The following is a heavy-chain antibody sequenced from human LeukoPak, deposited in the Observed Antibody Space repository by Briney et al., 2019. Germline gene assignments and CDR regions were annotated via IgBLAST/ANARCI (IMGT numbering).Heavy chain of an antibody. CDR2: INHSGST. D-gene: IGHD5-24*01. V-gene: IGHV4-34*01. CDR1: GGSFSGYY. CDR3: AGEMATIVY. Sequence: SETLSLTCAVYGGSFSGYYWSWIRQPPGKGLEWIGEINHSGSTNYNPSLKSRVTISVDTSKNQFSLKLSSVTAADTAVYYCAGEMATIVYWGQGTLVTVSS. J-gene: IGHJ4*02.